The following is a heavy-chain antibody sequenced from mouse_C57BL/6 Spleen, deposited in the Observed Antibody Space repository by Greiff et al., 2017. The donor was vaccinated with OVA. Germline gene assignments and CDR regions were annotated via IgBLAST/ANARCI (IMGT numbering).Heavy chain of an antibody. CDR2: IHPNSGST. CDR1: GYTFTSYW. CDR3: ARDYSKGGWFAY. D-gene: IGHD2-12*01. Sequence: QVQLQQPGAELVKPGASVKLSCKASGYTFTSYWMHWVKQRPGQGLEWIGMIHPNSGSTNYNEKFKSKATLTVDKSSSTAYMQLSSLTSEDSAVYYCARDYSKGGWFAYWGQGTLVTVSA. V-gene: IGHV1-64*01. J-gene: IGHJ3*01.